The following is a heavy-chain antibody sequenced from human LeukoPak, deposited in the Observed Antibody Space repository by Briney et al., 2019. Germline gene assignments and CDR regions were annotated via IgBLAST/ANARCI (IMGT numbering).Heavy chain of an antibody. CDR1: GFTFSNYA. CDR2: ISGSAGST. CDR3: AKGGKWDVTPFDY. J-gene: IGHJ4*02. Sequence: GGSLRLSCAASGFTFSNYAMSWVRQAPGKGLEWVSGISGSAGSTYYADSVKGRFTISRDNSKNTLYLQVNSLRAEDTAVYYCAKGGKWDVTPFDYWGQGTLVTVSS. D-gene: IGHD1-26*01. V-gene: IGHV3-23*01.